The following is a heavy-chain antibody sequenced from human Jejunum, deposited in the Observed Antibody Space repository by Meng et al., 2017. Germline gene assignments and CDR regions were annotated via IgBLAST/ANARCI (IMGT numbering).Heavy chain of an antibody. CDR3: ARDPRTNWASRFFDN. J-gene: IGHJ4*02. D-gene: IGHD1/OR15-1a*01. CDR2: ISRSGRA. CDR1: CGSVSTTDW. Sequence: QLQDSGPGWVRPSGTLSLTGAVSCGSVSTTDWWSWVRQPPGKGLEWIGEISRSGRANYNPSLKGRVTISLDRSMNLFSLKLDSVTAADAAVYYCARDPRTNWASRFFDNWGQGTLVTVSS. V-gene: IGHV4-4*02.